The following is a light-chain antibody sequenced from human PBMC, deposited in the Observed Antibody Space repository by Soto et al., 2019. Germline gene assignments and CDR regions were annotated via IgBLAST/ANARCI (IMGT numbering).Light chain of an antibody. CDR1: QSVSNF. CDR3: QQRSDGFT. V-gene: IGKV3-11*01. J-gene: IGKJ5*01. CDR2: DAS. Sequence: EIVLTQSPATLSLSPGERATLSCRASQSVSNFLAWYKQKPGQAPRLLIYDASNRATGIPVRFSGNGSRTHVTLTISSQEPEDFRLYYCQQRSDGFTFGQATRREIK.